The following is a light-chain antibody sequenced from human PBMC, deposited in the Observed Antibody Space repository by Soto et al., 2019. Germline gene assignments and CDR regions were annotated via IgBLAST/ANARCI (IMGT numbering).Light chain of an antibody. CDR2: DAS. Sequence: DIQMTQSPSTLSASVGDRVTITCRASQSISRSLAWYQQNPGKAPKLLIFDASSLESGVPSRFSGSGSGTEFTLTISSLQPDDFATYYCQHYNDFLLIVGPGTTVDIK. J-gene: IGKJ3*01. CDR1: QSISRS. V-gene: IGKV1-5*01. CDR3: QHYNDFLLI.